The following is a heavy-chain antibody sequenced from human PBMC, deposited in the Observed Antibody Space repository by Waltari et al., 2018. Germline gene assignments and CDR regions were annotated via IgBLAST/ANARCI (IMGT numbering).Heavy chain of an antibody. CDR3: ATSSFVAVLDS. J-gene: IGHJ4*02. CDR2: IHRTGSS. Sequence: QVQLQESGPGLVKPSGTLSLTCGLARGSPSNINLWNWIRQAPGKGLEWFGEIHRTGSSNYNPSLKSRLTMSVEKSNSQVSMKLKSLTAADTAVYYCATSSFVAVLDSWGQGTLVTVSS. V-gene: IGHV4-4*02. CDR1: RGSPSNINL. D-gene: IGHD6-19*01.